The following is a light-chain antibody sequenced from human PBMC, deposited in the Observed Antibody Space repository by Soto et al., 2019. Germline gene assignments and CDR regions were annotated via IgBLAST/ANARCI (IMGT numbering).Light chain of an antibody. Sequence: QAVVTQPPSASGAPGQRVTISCTGSSSNIGAGYDVHWYQQFPGTAPKLLIYVNTNRPSGVPDRFSGSKSGTSASLAITGLQAEDEADYYCQTYDSSLSGVVFGEGTKLTVL. J-gene: IGLJ2*01. CDR2: VNT. CDR1: SSNIGAGYD. CDR3: QTYDSSLSGVV. V-gene: IGLV1-40*01.